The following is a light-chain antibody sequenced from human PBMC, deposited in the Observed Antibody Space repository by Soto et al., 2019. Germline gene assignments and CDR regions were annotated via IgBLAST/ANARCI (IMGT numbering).Light chain of an antibody. V-gene: IGLV1-44*01. CDR3: AAWDDSLNGDV. CDR1: SSNIGSNT. J-gene: IGLJ1*01. CDR2: SNN. Sequence: QSVLTQPPSASGTPGQRVTISCSGSSSNIGSNTANWYQQLPGTAPKLLIYSNNKRPSGVPDRFSGSKSDTSASLAISGLQSEDEADYYCAAWDDSLNGDVFGTGTKVTVL.